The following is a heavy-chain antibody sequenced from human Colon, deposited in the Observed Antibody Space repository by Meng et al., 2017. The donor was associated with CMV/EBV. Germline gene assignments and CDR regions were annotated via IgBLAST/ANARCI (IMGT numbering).Heavy chain of an antibody. CDR3: ARHELLPYYYGLDV. CDR2: MSPHNGKT. Sequence: GGSLRLSCAASGFTFTNYAVTWVRQAPGQGLEWMGWMSPHNGKTNFAPKFQDRVTMTTDTSTSTAYMELRSLRSDDTAVYFCARHELLPYYYGLDVWGQGTAVTVSS. J-gene: IGHJ6*02. V-gene: IGHV1-18*01. D-gene: IGHD1-7*01. CDR1: GFTFTNYA.